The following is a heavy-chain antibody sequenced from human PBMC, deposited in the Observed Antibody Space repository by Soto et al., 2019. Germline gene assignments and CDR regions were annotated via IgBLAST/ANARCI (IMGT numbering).Heavy chain of an antibody. CDR2: IKPDGSEK. J-gene: IGHJ6*02. V-gene: IGHV3-7*01. CDR1: GFTFSSYW. CDR3: AREGRYYDSGGMDV. D-gene: IGHD3-22*01. Sequence: EVQLVESGGGLVQPGGSLRLSCAASGFTFSSYWMSWVRQAPGKGLAWVANIKPDGSEKYYVDSVKGRFTISRDNAKNSLYLQMNSLRAEDTAVYYCAREGRYYDSGGMDVWGQGTTVTVSS.